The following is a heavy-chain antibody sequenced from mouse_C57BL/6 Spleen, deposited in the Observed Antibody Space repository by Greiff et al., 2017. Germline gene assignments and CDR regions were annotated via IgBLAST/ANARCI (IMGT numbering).Heavy chain of an antibody. V-gene: IGHV1-69*01. CDR3: ARFEGYDYYAMDY. J-gene: IGHJ4*01. CDR1: GYTFTSYW. CDR2: IDPSDSYT. D-gene: IGHD2-3*01. Sequence: VQLQQPGAELVMPGASVKLSCKASGYTFTSYWMHWVKQRPGQGLEWIGEIDPSDSYTNYNQKFKGKSTLTVDKSSSTAYMQLSSLTSEDSAVYYCARFEGYDYYAMDYWGQGTSVTVSS.